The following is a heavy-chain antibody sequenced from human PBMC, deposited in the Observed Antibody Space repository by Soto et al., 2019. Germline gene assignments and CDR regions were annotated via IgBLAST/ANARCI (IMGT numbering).Heavy chain of an antibody. V-gene: IGHV1-46*01. J-gene: IGHJ5*02. Sequence: VASVKVSCKASGYTFTSYYMHWVRQAPGQGLEWMGIINPSGGSTSYAQKFQGRVTMTRDTSTSTVYMELSSLRSEDTAVYYCARDLHVDTAMIWFDPWGQGTLVTVSS. CDR3: ARDLHVDTAMIWFDP. D-gene: IGHD5-18*01. CDR2: INPSGGST. CDR1: GYTFTSYY.